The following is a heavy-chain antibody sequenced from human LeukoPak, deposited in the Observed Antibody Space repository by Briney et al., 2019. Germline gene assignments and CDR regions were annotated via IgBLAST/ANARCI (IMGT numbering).Heavy chain of an antibody. CDR1: GFTFSSYA. V-gene: IGHV3-23*01. J-gene: IGHJ4*02. CDR2: ISGSGDST. D-gene: IGHD2-15*01. Sequence: GGSLRLSCAASGFTFSSYAMSWVRQAPGKGLEWVSAISGSGDSTNYADSVEGRFTISRDNSKNTLYLKMNSLSAEDTAVYYCAKAGAVVVVVAKFFDYWGQGTLVTVSS. CDR3: AKAGAVVVVVAKFFDY.